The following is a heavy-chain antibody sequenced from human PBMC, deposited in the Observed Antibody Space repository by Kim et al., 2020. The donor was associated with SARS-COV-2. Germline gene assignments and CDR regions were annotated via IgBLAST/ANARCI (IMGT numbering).Heavy chain of an antibody. D-gene: IGHD5-12*01. CDR3: ASDVPGWGLNNGYWN. V-gene: IGHV3-66*01. J-gene: IGHJ4*02. Sequence: ADSVKGRFTISRSNSNNTVYLQMNSRKAEGTAMYYCASDVPGWGLNNGYWNWGQGTLVTVSS.